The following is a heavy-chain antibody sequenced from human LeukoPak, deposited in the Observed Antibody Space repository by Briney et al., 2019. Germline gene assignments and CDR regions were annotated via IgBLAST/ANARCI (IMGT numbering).Heavy chain of an antibody. CDR3: AKYARSTIVGATLYYFDY. D-gene: IGHD1-26*01. CDR1: GFTFSSYA. V-gene: IGHV3-23*01. J-gene: IGHJ4*02. Sequence: GGSLRLSCAASGFTFSSYAMSWVRQAPGKGLEWVSAISDSGGSTYYADSVKGRFTISRDNSKNTLYLQMNSLRAEDTAVYYCAKYARSTIVGATLYYFDYWGQGTLVTVPS. CDR2: ISDSGGST.